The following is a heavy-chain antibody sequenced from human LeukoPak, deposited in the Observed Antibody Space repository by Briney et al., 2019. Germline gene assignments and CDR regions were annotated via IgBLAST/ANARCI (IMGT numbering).Heavy chain of an antibody. D-gene: IGHD3-22*01. CDR2: ISGSGDNT. CDR3: AKGSYYDSSGSFYFDY. CDR1: GFTFSSYA. V-gene: IGHV3-23*01. Sequence: GGSLRLSCAASGFTFSSYAMSWVRQDPGKGLEWVSGISGSGDNTYYADSVKGRFTSSRDNSKNTLYVQVNSLGTEDTAAYYCAKGSYYDSSGSFYFDYWGQGTLVTVSS. J-gene: IGHJ4*02.